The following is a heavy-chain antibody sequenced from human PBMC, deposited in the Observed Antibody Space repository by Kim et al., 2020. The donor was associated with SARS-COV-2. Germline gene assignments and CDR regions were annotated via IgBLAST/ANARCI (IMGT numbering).Heavy chain of an antibody. CDR3: TRGLLWFGELTPDRDY. V-gene: IGHV3-49*02. J-gene: IGHJ4*02. Sequence: SVKRRFTISRDDSKSIAYLQMNSLKTEDTAVYYCTRGLLWFGELTPDRDYWGQGTLVTVSS. D-gene: IGHD3-10*01.